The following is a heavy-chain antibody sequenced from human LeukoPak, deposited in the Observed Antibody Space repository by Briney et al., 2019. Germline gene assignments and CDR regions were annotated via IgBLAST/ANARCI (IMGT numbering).Heavy chain of an antibody. Sequence: ASVTVSCKASGYTFTTYAMNWVRQAPGQGREWMGWINTNTGNPTYAQGFPGRIVFSLDTSVSTAYLQISSLKAEDSAVYYCAKNGLGAVVKTDWGQGTLVTVSS. CDR3: AKNGLGAVVKTD. CDR1: GYTFTTYA. D-gene: IGHD3-22*01. J-gene: IGHJ4*02. CDR2: INTNTGNP. V-gene: IGHV7-4-1*02.